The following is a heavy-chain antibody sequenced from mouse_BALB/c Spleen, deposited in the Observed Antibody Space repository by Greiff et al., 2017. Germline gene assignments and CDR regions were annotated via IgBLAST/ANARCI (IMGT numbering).Heavy chain of an antibody. Sequence: EVKLVESGGGLVQPGGSLRLSCATSGFTFSDFYMEWVRQPPGKRLEWIAASRNKANDYKTEYSASVKGRFIVSRDTYQSILYLQMNALRAEDTAIYYCARDRYGYFDDWGQGTTVTVSS. CDR1: GFTFSDFY. CDR3: ARDRYGYFDD. J-gene: IGHJ2*01. D-gene: IGHD2-14*01. CDR2: SRNKANDYKT. V-gene: IGHV7-1*02.